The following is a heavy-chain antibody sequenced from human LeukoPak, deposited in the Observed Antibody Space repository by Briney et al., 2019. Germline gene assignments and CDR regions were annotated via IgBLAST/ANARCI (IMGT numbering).Heavy chain of an antibody. J-gene: IGHJ4*02. CDR3: ASGGAGARKYYSDPFHY. D-gene: IGHD3-10*01. CDR2: LYSAGST. Sequence: GGSLRLSCAASGFIVSSNYMSWVRQAPGKGLEWVSILYSAGSTYYADSVRGRFTISRDSSKNTVSLQMNSLRVEDTAVYYCASGGAGARKYYSDPFHYWGQGTLVTVSS. CDR1: GFIVSSNY. V-gene: IGHV3-53*01.